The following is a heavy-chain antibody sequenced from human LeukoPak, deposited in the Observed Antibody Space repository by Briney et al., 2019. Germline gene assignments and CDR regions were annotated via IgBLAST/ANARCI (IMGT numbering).Heavy chain of an antibody. J-gene: IGHJ4*02. Sequence: PGGSLRLSCTASGFTFGDYAMSWVRQAPGKGLEWVGFIRSKAYGGTTEYAASVKGRFTISRDDSKSIAYLQMNSLKTEDTAVYYCTRGSSADTRGGYFDYWGQGTLVTVSS. D-gene: IGHD6-13*01. CDR3: TRGSSADTRGGYFDY. CDR2: IRSKAYGGTT. V-gene: IGHV3-49*04. CDR1: GFTFGDYA.